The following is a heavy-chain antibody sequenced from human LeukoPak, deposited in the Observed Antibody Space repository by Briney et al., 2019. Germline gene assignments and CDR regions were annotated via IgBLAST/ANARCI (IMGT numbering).Heavy chain of an antibody. CDR1: GFTFNTYA. CDR3: AHGTMYQLDY. J-gene: IGHJ4*02. CDR2: ISYDGTNK. D-gene: IGHD2-2*01. Sequence: GGSLRLSCAASGFTFNTYAMHWVRQAPGKGLEWVAVISYDGTNKYYADSVKARFAISRDNSKNTLYLQMNSLRAEDTAVYYCAHGTMYQLDYWGQGTLVTVSS. V-gene: IGHV3-30*09.